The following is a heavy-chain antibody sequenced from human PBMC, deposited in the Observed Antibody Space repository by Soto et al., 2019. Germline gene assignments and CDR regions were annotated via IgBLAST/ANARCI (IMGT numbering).Heavy chain of an antibody. J-gene: IGHJ5*02. CDR2: INPNNGVT. CDR3: ARGALTVANWFDP. CDR1: GYTFTDYY. Sequence: QVQQVQSGAEVKKPGASVKVSCKAAGYTFTDYYINWVRQAPGLRLEWMGWINPNNGVTNYAQKFQGRVTMTRDTSIITAYMELSRLRSDATALYYCARGALTVANWFDPWGQGNQVTVSS. V-gene: IGHV1-2*02. D-gene: IGHD6-19*01.